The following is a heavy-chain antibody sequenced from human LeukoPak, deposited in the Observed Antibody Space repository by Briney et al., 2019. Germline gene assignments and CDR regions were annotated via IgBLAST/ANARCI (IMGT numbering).Heavy chain of an antibody. D-gene: IGHD2-15*01. J-gene: IGHJ3*02. Sequence: PGGSLRLSCAASGFTFISYEMNWVRQAPGKGLEWISYIDSISTRIYSADSVRGRFTISRDNAKNSEYLQMNSLRVEDTAIYYCARGAPLVAVTTGAFDIWGQGTMVTVS. CDR2: IDSISTRI. CDR1: GFTFISYE. CDR3: ARGAPLVAVTTGAFDI. V-gene: IGHV3-48*03.